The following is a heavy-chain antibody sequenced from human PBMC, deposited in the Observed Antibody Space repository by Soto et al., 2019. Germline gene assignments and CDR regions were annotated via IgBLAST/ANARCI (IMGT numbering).Heavy chain of an antibody. Sequence: QAGESLRLSCAASGSTFSNHWMSWVRQAPGKGLEWVANIKQDGTEKHYVDSVKGRFTISRDNAKTSVFLQMNSLRVEDTAVYYCATISSPDDYWGQGTLVTVSS. CDR2: IKQDGTEK. V-gene: IGHV3-7*01. D-gene: IGHD2-2*01. J-gene: IGHJ4*02. CDR3: ATISSPDDY. CDR1: GSTFSNHW.